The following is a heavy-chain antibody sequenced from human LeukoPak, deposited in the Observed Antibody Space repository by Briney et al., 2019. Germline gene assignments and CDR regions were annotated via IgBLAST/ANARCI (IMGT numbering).Heavy chain of an antibody. CDR1: GGSISSSSYY. Sequence: SETLSLTCTVSGGSISSSSYYWGWIRQPPGKGLEWIGSIYYSGSTYYNPSLKSRVTISVDTSKNQFSLKLSSVTAADTAVYYCARYRGPPGLWYFDLWGRGTLVTVSS. CDR3: ARYRGPPGLWYFDL. J-gene: IGHJ2*01. D-gene: IGHD5-12*01. V-gene: IGHV4-39*01. CDR2: IYYSGST.